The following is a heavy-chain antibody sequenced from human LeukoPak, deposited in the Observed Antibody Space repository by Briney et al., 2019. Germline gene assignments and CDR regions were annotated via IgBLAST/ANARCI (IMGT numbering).Heavy chain of an antibody. CDR1: GFTVSNYA. D-gene: IGHD5-18*01. CDR2: ISGSGGST. J-gene: IGHJ4*02. CDR3: AKGRIQLWALFDY. Sequence: PGGSLRLSCAASGFTVSNYAMSWVRPAPGKGLEWVSAISGSGGSTYYADSVRGRFTISRDNSKNTLYLQMNSLRAEDTAVYYCAKGRIQLWALFDYWGQGTLVTVSS. V-gene: IGHV3-23*01.